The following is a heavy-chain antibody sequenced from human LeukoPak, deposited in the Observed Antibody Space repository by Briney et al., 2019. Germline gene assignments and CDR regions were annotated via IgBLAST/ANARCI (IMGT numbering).Heavy chain of an antibody. CDR2: IYYSGST. V-gene: IGHV4-39*01. Sequence: SETLSLTCTVSGGSISSSSYYWGWIRQPPGKGLEWIGSIYYSGSTYYNPSLKSRVTISVDTSKNQFSLKLSSVTAADTAVYYWARQPPYNWNPHAYWGQGTLVTVSS. D-gene: IGHD1-20*01. J-gene: IGHJ4*02. CDR3: ARQPPYNWNPHAY. CDR1: GGSISSSSYY.